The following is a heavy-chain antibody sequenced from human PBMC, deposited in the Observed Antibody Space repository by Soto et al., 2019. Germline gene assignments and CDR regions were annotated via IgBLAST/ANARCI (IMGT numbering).Heavy chain of an antibody. CDR2: IDGSGGIT. CDR1: GFTVGTTD. V-gene: IGHV3-23*01. J-gene: IGHJ5*02. Sequence: QLLQSGGGLVQPGGSLTLSCAASGFTVGTTDMSWVRQAPGEGLEWVSTIDGSGGITYYADSVKGRFTISRDNSRNAVYLQMNSLRGDDTALYYCVKNSVWFNTWGQGALVTVSS. CDR3: VKNSVWFNT. D-gene: IGHD3-10*01.